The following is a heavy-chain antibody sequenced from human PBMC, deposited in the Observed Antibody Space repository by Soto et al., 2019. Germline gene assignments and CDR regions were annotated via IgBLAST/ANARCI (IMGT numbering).Heavy chain of an antibody. Sequence: EVQLVESGGGLVQPEGSLRLSCAASGFTFSDHYMDWVRQAPGKGLEWVGRIKNKANSYTTEYAASVKGSLIISRDDSKHSVFLQLNRLKTDDPAVYYCTRGRLGSSRPADYWGQGILVTVSS. V-gene: IGHV3-72*01. CDR2: IKNKANSYTT. D-gene: IGHD6-13*01. J-gene: IGHJ4*02. CDR3: TRGRLGSSRPADY. CDR1: GFTFSDHY.